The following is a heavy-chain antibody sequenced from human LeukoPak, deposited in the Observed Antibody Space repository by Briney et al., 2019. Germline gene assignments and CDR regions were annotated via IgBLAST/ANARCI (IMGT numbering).Heavy chain of an antibody. CDR3: ARDPYSGSYYNYYYYYMDV. J-gene: IGHJ6*03. D-gene: IGHD1-26*01. Sequence: ASVKVSCKASGYTFSSYGISWVRQAPGQGLEWMGWISAYNGNTNYAQKLQGRVTMTTDTSTSTAYMELRSLRSDDTAVYYCARDPYSGSYYNYYYYYMDVWGKGTTVTVSS. V-gene: IGHV1-18*01. CDR2: ISAYNGNT. CDR1: GYTFSSYG.